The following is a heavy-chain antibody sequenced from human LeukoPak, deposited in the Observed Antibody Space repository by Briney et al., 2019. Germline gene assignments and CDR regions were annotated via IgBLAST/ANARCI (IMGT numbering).Heavy chain of an antibody. V-gene: IGHV3-23*01. CDR2: ISSRAAST. Sequence: GGSLRLSCAASGFSFSNYGMSWVRHAPGKGLEWVSAISSRAASTFYADSGNGRFTISRDNSKNTLYLQMNSLRAEDTAIYYCAKDQGYNTAWYSRDGFDIWGQGTMVTVSS. CDR1: GFSFSNYG. CDR3: AKDQGYNTAWYSRDGFDI. D-gene: IGHD6-19*01. J-gene: IGHJ3*02.